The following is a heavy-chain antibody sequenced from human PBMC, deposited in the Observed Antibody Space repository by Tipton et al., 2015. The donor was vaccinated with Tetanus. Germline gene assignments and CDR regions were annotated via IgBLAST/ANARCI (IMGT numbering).Heavy chain of an antibody. CDR2: LYTDGRT. V-gene: IGHV3-53*01. D-gene: IGHD2-8*01. Sequence: SLRLSCAGSGFSFRTYGMHWVRQAPGMGLEWVSLLYTDGRTYYADSVKGRFTISRDVFKNTVDLQMNNLRAEDTAVYYCARNYLSFGSLYAYFDYWGQGSLVTVSS. CDR3: ARNYLSFGSLYAYFDY. J-gene: IGHJ4*02. CDR1: GFSFRTYG.